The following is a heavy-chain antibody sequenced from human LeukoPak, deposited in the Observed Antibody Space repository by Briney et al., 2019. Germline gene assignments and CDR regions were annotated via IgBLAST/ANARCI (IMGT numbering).Heavy chain of an antibody. J-gene: IGHJ5*02. CDR3: ARGLGAATDPYNLFDP. D-gene: IGHD6-13*01. Sequence: ASVKVSCKASGYTFTSYEINWVRQATGQGLEWMGWINPNSGNTGYAQKFQGRVTMTRNTPISTAYMELSSLRSEDTAVYYCARGLGAATDPYNLFDPWGQGTLVTVSS. V-gene: IGHV1-8*01. CDR1: GYTFTSYE. CDR2: INPNSGNT.